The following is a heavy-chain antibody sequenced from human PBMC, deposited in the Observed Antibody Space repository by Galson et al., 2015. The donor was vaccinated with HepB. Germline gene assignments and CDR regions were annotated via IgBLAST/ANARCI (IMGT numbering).Heavy chain of an antibody. J-gene: IGHJ3*02. CDR1: GGSISSYY. D-gene: IGHD3-10*01. Sequence: ETLSLTCTVSGGSISSYYWSWIQQPPGKGLEWIGYIYYSGSTNYNPSLKSRVTISVDTSKNQFSLKLSSVTAADTAVYYCARILWFGDLGAFDIWGQGTMVTVSS. V-gene: IGHV4-59*01. CDR2: IYYSGST. CDR3: ARILWFGDLGAFDI.